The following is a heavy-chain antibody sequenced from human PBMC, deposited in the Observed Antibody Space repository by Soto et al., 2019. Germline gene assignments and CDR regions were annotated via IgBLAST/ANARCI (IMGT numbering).Heavy chain of an antibody. D-gene: IGHD1-26*01. CDR3: AKRPRALLTFDY. CDR1: GGTFSSYA. J-gene: IGHJ4*02. Sequence: ASVKVSCKASGGTFSSYAISWVRQAPGQGLEWMGGIIPIFGTANYAQKFQGRVTITADESTSTAYMELSSLRSEDTAIYYCAKRPRALLTFDYWGQGTLVTVSS. CDR2: IIPIFGTA. V-gene: IGHV1-69*13.